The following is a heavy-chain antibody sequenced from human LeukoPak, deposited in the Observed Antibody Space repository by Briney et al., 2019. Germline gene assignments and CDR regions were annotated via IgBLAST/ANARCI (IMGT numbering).Heavy chain of an antibody. CDR3: ARGGQGDGYSADEAFDI. J-gene: IGHJ3*02. Sequence: SQTLSLTCAISGDSVSSNSAAWNWIRQSPSTGLEWLGRTYYRSKWYNDHAGSVKSRITINPDTSKNQFSLQVNSVTPEDTAVYYCARGGQGDGYSADEAFDIWGQGTMVTVSS. D-gene: IGHD5-24*01. CDR1: GDSVSSNSAA. V-gene: IGHV6-1*01. CDR2: TYYRSKWYN.